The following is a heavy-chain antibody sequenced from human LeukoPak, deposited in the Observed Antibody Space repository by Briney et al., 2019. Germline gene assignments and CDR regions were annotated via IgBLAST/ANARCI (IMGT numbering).Heavy chain of an antibody. CDR3: AREGNWNDLNAFDI. CDR2: ISAYNGNT. V-gene: IGHV1-18*01. Sequence: ASVKVSCKASGYTFTSYGISWVRQAPGQGPEWMGWISAYNGNTNYAQKLQGRVTMTTDTSTSTAYMELRSLRSDDTAVYYCAREGNWNDLNAFDIWGQGTMVTVSS. CDR1: GYTFTSYG. D-gene: IGHD1-1*01. J-gene: IGHJ3*02.